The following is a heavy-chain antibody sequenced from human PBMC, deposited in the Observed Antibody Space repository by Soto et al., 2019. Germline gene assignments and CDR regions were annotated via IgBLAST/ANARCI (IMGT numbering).Heavy chain of an antibody. Sequence: QMQLQESGPGLVKPSETLSLTCAVSSASIISEQRWSWVRQPPGKGLEWIGEIHHSGSTNNNPSLRRRVTMSVDKSKHHFSLNLKSVTAADTAVYYCARSFGWYAIDQWGQGTLVIVSS. CDR1: SASIISEQR. CDR2: IHHSGST. D-gene: IGHD6-19*01. CDR3: ARSFGWYAIDQ. J-gene: IGHJ4*02. V-gene: IGHV4-4*02.